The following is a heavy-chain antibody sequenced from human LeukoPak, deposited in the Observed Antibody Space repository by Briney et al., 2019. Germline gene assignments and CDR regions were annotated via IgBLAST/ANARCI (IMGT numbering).Heavy chain of an antibody. Sequence: SETLSLTCTVSGGSISSSSYYWSWIRQPAGKGLEWIGRIYTSGSTNYNPSLKSRVTMSVDTSKNQFSLKLSSVTAADTAVYYCARDRDILTGYYNWFDPWGQGTLVTVSS. V-gene: IGHV4-61*02. CDR1: GGSISSSSYY. CDR2: IYTSGST. CDR3: ARDRDILTGYYNWFDP. J-gene: IGHJ5*02. D-gene: IGHD3-9*01.